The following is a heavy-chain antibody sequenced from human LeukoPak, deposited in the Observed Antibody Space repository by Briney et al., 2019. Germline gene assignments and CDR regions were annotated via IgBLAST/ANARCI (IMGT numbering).Heavy chain of an antibody. J-gene: IGHJ6*02. Sequence: PGGSLRLSCAASGFTFSNYNMNWVRQAPGKGLEWVSSISSSSSYIYYGDSVKGRFTISRDNAKNSLFLQTNSLRAEDTAVYFCARHSPRWSLDVWGQGTTVTVSS. CDR1: GFTFSNYN. CDR2: ISSSSSYI. V-gene: IGHV3-21*01. CDR3: ARHSPRWSLDV. D-gene: IGHD3-3*01.